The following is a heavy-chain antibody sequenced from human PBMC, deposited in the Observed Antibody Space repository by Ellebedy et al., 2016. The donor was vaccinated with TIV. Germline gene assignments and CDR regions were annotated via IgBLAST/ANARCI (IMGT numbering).Heavy chain of an antibody. D-gene: IGHD3-22*01. J-gene: IGHJ2*01. V-gene: IGHV1-46*04. CDR2: INPSRGST. CDR1: GYTFTSYY. CDR3: ARSSGYYSLWYFDL. Sequence: AASVKVTCKASGYTFTSYYMNWVRQAPGQGLEWMGIINPSRGSTSYAQKLQGRVTMTTDTSTSTAYMELRSLRSDDTAVYYCARSSGYYSLWYFDLWGRGTLVTVSA.